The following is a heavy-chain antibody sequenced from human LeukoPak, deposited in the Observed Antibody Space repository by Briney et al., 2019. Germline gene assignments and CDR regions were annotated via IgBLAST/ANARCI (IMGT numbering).Heavy chain of an antibody. CDR2: IYYSGST. CDR1: GGSISSSSYY. Sequence: PSETLSRTCTVSGGSISSSSYYWGWIRQPPGKGLEWIGSIYYSGSTYYNPSLKSRVTISVDTSKNQFSLKLSSVTAADTAVYYCARRLLVGVFDYWGQGTLVTVSS. V-gene: IGHV4-39*01. J-gene: IGHJ4*02. CDR3: ARRLLVGVFDY. D-gene: IGHD1-26*01.